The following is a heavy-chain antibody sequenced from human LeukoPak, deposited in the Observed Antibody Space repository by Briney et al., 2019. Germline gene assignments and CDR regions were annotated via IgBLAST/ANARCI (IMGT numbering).Heavy chain of an antibody. D-gene: IGHD1-26*01. CDR3: ARHKVAGATAGDAFDI. V-gene: IGHV5-51*01. J-gene: IGHJ3*02. CDR1: GYSFTSYW. Sequence: GESLKISCKGSGYSFTSYWIGWVRQMPGKGLEWMGIIYPDDSDTRYSPSFQGQVTISADKSISTAYLQWSSLKASDTAMYYCARHKVAGATAGDAFDIWGQGTMVTVSS. CDR2: IYPDDSDT.